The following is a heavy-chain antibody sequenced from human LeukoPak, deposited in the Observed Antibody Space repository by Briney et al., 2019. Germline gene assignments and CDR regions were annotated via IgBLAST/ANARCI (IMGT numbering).Heavy chain of an antibody. Sequence: GASVKVSCKAYGGTFSRYAISWVRQAPGQGLEWMGGIIPIFGTANYAQKFQGRVTITADESTSTAYMEVSSLRSEDTAVYYCARAYSGYDFFDYWGQGILVSVSS. CDR3: ARAYSGYDFFDY. V-gene: IGHV1-69*13. CDR1: GGTFSRYA. D-gene: IGHD5-12*01. CDR2: IIPIFGTA. J-gene: IGHJ4*02.